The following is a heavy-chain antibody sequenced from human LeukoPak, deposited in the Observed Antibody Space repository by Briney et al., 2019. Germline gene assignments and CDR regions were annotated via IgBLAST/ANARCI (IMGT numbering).Heavy chain of an antibody. CDR1: GYTFTSYD. D-gene: IGHD2-21*02. CDR2: MNPNSGNT. CDR3: AKASRTHVVVTAPLDY. J-gene: IGHJ4*02. V-gene: IGHV1-8*01. Sequence: ASVKVSCKASGYTFTSYDINWVRQATGQGLEWMGWMNPNSGNTGYAQKFQGRVTMTRNTSISTAYMELSSLRSEDTAVYYCAKASRTHVVVTAPLDYWGQGTLVTVSS.